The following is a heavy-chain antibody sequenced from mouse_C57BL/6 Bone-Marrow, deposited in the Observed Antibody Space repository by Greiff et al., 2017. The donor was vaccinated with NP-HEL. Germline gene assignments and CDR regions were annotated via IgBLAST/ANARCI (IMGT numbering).Heavy chain of an antibody. Sequence: EVQLVESGGGLVKPGGSLKLSCAASGFTFSSYAMSWVRQTPEKRLEWVATISDGGSYTYYPDNVKGRFTISRDNAKNNLYLQMSHLKSEDTAMYYGARDNGLGWYFDVWGTGTTVTVSS. CDR2: ISDGGSYT. CDR3: ARDNGLGWYFDV. V-gene: IGHV5-4*01. CDR1: GFTFSSYA. D-gene: IGHD4-1*01. J-gene: IGHJ1*03.